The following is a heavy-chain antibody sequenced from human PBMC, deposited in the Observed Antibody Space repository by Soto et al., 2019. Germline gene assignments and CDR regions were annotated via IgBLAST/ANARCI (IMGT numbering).Heavy chain of an antibody. CDR2: MYSDGKT. CDR1: GFVVSRNY. Sequence: EVQLVESGGGLIQPGGSLRLSCATSGFVVSRNYMHWVRQAPGKGLEWVAVMYSDGKTYYAESGKGRFTISRDNSKSTVFLHMKSLTAEDTAVYYCARSPYCGTECNSGYLDFWGQGSLVTVSS. CDR3: ARSPYCGTECNSGYLDF. D-gene: IGHD2-21*01. V-gene: IGHV3-53*01. J-gene: IGHJ4*02.